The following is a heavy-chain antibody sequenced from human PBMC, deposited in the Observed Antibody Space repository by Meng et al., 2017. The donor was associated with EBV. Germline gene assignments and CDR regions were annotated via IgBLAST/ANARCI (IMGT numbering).Heavy chain of an antibody. D-gene: IGHD3-10*01. CDR2: LIPMSGTP. Sequence: GQLRQSGAGVKKPGPRMKVYCRAAGGTLSMNAISCVGQDRGQGLELMGWLIPMSGTPHYAQKFQDRVTIISDESTSTHSMELNNLRFEDTAMYYCASESGRGFTPDYWGQGTLFTVSS. J-gene: IGHJ4*02. V-gene: IGHV1-69*01. CDR3: ASESGRGFTPDY. CDR1: GGTLSMNA.